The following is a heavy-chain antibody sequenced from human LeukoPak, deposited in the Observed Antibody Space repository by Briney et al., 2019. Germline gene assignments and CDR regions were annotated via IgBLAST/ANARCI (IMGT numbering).Heavy chain of an antibody. CDR1: GYTFTNYG. CDR3: ARTTTVSFDY. V-gene: IGHV1-18*01. D-gene: IGHD4-17*01. Sequence: ASVKVSCEASGYTFTNYGISWVRQAPGQGLEWMGWISTYNGNNNYAQKFQGGVTMTKDISTSTAYMELRSLTSDDTAAYYRARTTTVSFDYWGQGTLVTVSS. J-gene: IGHJ4*02. CDR2: ISTYNGNN.